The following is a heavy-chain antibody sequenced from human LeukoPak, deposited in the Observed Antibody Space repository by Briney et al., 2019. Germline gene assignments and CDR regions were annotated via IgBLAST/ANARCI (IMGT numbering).Heavy chain of an antibody. CDR3: ARGVGDISVPFDN. J-gene: IGHJ4*02. Sequence: ASVKVSCKASGYTFTGYYMHWVRQAPGQGLEWMGWINPNSGGTNYAQKFQGWVTMTRDTSISTAYMELTRLRSDDTAVYYCARGVGDISVPFDNWGQGTLLTVSS. V-gene: IGHV1-2*04. CDR1: GYTFTGYY. CDR2: INPNSGGT. D-gene: IGHD3-22*01.